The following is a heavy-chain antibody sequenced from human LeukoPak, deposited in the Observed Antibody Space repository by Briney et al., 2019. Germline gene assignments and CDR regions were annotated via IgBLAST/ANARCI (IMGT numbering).Heavy chain of an antibody. CDR1: GFTFSNYG. Sequence: PGRSLRLSCAASGFTFSNYGIHWVRQAPGKGLEWVAVISYDTTNKYYTDSVKARFTISRDNSKNTLYLQMNSLRAEDTAVYYCARDQDVAAAGTWGSIDYWGQGTLVTVSS. CDR3: ARDQDVAAAGTWGSIDY. CDR2: ISYDTTNK. V-gene: IGHV3-30*03. D-gene: IGHD6-13*01. J-gene: IGHJ4*02.